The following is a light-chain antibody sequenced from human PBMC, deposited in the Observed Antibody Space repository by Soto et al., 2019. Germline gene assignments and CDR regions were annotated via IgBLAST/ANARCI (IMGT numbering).Light chain of an antibody. CDR2: GVS. CDR1: QSVSSSY. V-gene: IGKV3-20*01. J-gene: IGKJ1*01. CDR3: HQYGSSPT. Sequence: EIVLTQSPGTLSLSPGKRATLSCRASQSVSSSYLAWYQQKPGQAPRLLIHGVSSRATGIPDRFSGSGSGTDFTLTISRLEPEDFAVYYCHQYGSSPTFGQGTKVEIK.